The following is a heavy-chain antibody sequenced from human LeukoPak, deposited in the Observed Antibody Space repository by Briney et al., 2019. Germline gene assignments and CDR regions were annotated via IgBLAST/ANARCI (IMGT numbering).Heavy chain of an antibody. CDR2: INHSGST. V-gene: IGHV4-34*01. CDR1: GGSFSGYY. Sequence: SETLSLTCAVYGGSFSGYYWSWIRQPPGKGLEWIGEINHSGSTNYNPSLKSRVTISVDTSKNQFSLKLSSVTAADTAVYYCARGFSSSWSYFFDYWGQGTLVTVSS. D-gene: IGHD6-13*01. CDR3: ARGFSSSWSYFFDY. J-gene: IGHJ4*02.